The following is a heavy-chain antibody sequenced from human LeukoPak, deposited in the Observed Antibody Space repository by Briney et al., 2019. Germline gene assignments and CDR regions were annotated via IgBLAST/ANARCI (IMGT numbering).Heavy chain of an antibody. D-gene: IGHD3-10*01. V-gene: IGHV3-30-3*01. CDR2: ISYDGSNK. CDR3: AREVGSLFGEPGYFDC. J-gene: IGHJ4*02. Sequence: GGSLRLSCAASGFTFSSYAMHWVRQAPGKGLEWVAVISYDGSNKYYADSVKGRFTISRDNSKNTLYLQMNSLRAEDTAVYYCAREVGSLFGEPGYFDCWGQGTLVTVSS. CDR1: GFTFSSYA.